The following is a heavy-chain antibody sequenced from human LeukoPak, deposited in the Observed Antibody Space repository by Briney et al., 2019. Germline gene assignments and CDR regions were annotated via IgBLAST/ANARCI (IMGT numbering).Heavy chain of an antibody. CDR1: GGSINNYY. Sequence: SETLSLTCTVSGGSINNYYWSWIRQPPGKGLEWIGYIDYSGSTNYNPSLKSRVIISVDTSKTQFSLKLSSVTAADTAVYYCARHYYSGPFDYWGQGTLVTVSS. CDR3: ARHYYSGPFDY. J-gene: IGHJ4*02. V-gene: IGHV4-59*01. D-gene: IGHD6-19*01. CDR2: IDYSGST.